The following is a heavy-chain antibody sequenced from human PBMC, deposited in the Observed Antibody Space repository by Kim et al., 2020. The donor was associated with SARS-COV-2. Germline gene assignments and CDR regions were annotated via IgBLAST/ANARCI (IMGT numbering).Heavy chain of an antibody. V-gene: IGHV1-8*01. Sequence: PHTGSTTYHPKFQGRVTITWDTSIRTVYMELSSLGFEDTAIYYCAREGLDVWGQGTTVTVS. CDR2: PHTGST. CDR3: AREGLDV. J-gene: IGHJ6*02.